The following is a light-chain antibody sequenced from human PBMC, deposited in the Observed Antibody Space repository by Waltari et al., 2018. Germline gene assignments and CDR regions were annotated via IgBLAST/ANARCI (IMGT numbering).Light chain of an antibody. CDR3: CSYAGSSTFDVV. CDR2: DVS. V-gene: IGLV2-23*02. J-gene: IGLJ2*01. CDR1: SSDVGGYNY. Sequence: QSALTQPASVSGSPGQSITISCTGTSSDVGGYNYVSWYQQHPGKAPKLMIYDVSKRPSGVSNRFSCSKSGNTASLTISGLQAEDEADYYCCSYAGSSTFDVVFGGGTKLTVL.